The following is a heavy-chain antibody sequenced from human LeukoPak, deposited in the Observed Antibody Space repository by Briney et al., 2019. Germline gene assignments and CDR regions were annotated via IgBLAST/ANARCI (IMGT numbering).Heavy chain of an antibody. CDR3: ARTGAYGSGSYSIMGTFDY. CDR1: GGTFSSYA. V-gene: IGHV1-69*06. CDR2: IIPIFGTA. D-gene: IGHD3-10*01. J-gene: IGHJ4*02. Sequence: SVKVSCKASGGTFSSYAISWVRQAPGQGLWWMGGIIPIFGTANYAQKLQGRVTITADKSTSTAYMELSSLRSEDTAVYYCARTGAYGSGSYSIMGTFDYWGQGTRVTVAS.